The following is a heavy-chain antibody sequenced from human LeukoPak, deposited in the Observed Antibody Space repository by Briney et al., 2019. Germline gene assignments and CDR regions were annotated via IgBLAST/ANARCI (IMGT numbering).Heavy chain of an antibody. Sequence: GRSLTPSCAASGFTTSIHAIRWVRHPHGSGLEWDSDSSGSGVTTYYADYLEHRFTTCRENSKNTLYFQMNSVRADDTAIYYCANKPSGSNAVLLADWGQGTLVTVSS. J-gene: IGHJ4*02. CDR1: GFTTSIHA. V-gene: IGHV3-23*01. CDR2: SSGSGVTT. D-gene: IGHD1-26*01. CDR3: ANKPSGSNAVLLAD.